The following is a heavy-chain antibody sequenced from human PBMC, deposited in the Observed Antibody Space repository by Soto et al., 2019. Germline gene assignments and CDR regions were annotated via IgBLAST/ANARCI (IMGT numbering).Heavy chain of an antibody. J-gene: IGHJ6*02. CDR1: GGCISSGGYY. V-gene: IGHV4-31*03. Sequence: QVQLQESGPGLVKPSHTLSLTCTVSGGCISSGGYYWSWIRQHPGKGLEWIGYIYYSGSTYYNPSLKSRVTISVDTSKNQFSLKLSSVTAADTAVYYCASGSIWGAPMDVWGQGTTVTASS. D-gene: IGHD3-16*01. CDR3: ASGSIWGAPMDV. CDR2: IYYSGST.